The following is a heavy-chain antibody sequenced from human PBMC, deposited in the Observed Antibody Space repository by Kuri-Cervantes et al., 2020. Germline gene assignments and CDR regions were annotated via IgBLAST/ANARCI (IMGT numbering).Heavy chain of an antibody. D-gene: IGHD1-1*01. CDR1: GFTFSNYS. V-gene: IGHV3-21*01. J-gene: IGHJ6*02. CDR3: ARESGTPYYYYGMDV. Sequence: GESLKTPCAASGFTFSNYSMNWVRQAPGTGLEWVSSISSSSSYIYYADSVKGRFTISRDNAKNSLYLPMNSLRAEDTAVYYCARESGTPYYYYGMDVWGHGTTVTVSS. CDR2: ISSSSSYI.